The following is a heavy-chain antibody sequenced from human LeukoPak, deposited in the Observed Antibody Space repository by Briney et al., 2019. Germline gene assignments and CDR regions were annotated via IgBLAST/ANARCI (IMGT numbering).Heavy chain of an antibody. D-gene: IGHD2-15*01. CDR1: GYSFTSYW. J-gene: IGHJ3*02. V-gene: IGHV5-51*01. Sequence: GESLKISCKGSGYSFTSYWIGWVRQMPGKGLEWMGIIYPGDSDTRYSPSFQGQVTISADKSISTAYLQWSSLEASDTAMYYCARRDVVVVAARLGAFDIWGQGTMVTVSS. CDR2: IYPGDSDT. CDR3: ARRDVVVVAARLGAFDI.